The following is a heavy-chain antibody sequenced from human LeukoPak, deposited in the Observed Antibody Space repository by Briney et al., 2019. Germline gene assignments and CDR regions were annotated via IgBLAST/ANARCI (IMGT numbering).Heavy chain of an antibody. V-gene: IGHV3-48*01. Sequence: AGGSLRLSCAASGFTFSSYSMNWVRQAPGKGLEWVSYISSSSSTTYYADSVKGRFTISRDNAKNSLYLQMNSLRAEDTALYYCARAKHLNWFDPWGQGTLVTVSS. CDR2: ISSSSSTT. CDR1: GFTFSSYS. J-gene: IGHJ5*02. CDR3: ARAKHLNWFDP.